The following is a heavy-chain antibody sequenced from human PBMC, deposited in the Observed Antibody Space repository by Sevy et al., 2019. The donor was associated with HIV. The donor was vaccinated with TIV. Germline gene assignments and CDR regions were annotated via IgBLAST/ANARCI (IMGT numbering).Heavy chain of an antibody. CDR1: GFTVSGNY. J-gene: IGHJ4*02. V-gene: IGHV3-66*02. D-gene: IGHD2-15*01. Sequence: GGSLRLSCAASGFTVSGNYMSWVRQAPGKGLEWVSVIYSGGSTYYADSVKGRFTISSDTSKTTLYLQMNSLRFEDTAVYYCASTSCSGGSCYSLIDAWGQGTLVTVSS. CDR2: IYSGGST. CDR3: ASTSCSGGSCYSLIDA.